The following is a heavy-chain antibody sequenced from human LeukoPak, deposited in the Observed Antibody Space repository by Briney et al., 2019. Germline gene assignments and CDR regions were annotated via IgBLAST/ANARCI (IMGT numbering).Heavy chain of an antibody. J-gene: IGHJ6*03. CDR2: INPNSGGT. CDR1: GYTLTGYY. V-gene: IGHV1-2*02. Sequence: ASVKVSCKASGYTLTGYYMHWVRQAPGQGLEWMGWINPNSGGTNYAQKFQGRVTMTRDTSISTAYMELSRLRSDDTAVYYCAISPRRYSYGDYYYYYYMDVWGKGTTVTVSS. CDR3: AISPRRYSYGDYYYYYYMDV. D-gene: IGHD5-18*01.